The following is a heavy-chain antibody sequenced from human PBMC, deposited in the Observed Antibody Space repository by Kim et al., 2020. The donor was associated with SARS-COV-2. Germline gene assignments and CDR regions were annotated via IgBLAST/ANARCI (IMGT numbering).Heavy chain of an antibody. V-gene: IGHV3-7*01. CDR2: IKQDGSEI. D-gene: IGHD1-26*01. CDR1: GFTFSTYW. J-gene: IGHJ4*02. Sequence: GGSLRLSCVGSGFTFSTYWMTWVRQAPGKGLEWVANIKQDGSEIYYVDSVKGRFTISRDNAKNSMYLQMNSLRAEDTAVYYCARLFSLHPGKYWGQGALVTVSS. CDR3: ARLFSLHPGKY.